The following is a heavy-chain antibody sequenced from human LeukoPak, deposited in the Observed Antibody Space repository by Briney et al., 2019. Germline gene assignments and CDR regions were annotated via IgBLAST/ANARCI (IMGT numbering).Heavy chain of an antibody. V-gene: IGHV3-53*01. J-gene: IGHJ6*03. CDR1: GFTVSSNY. CDR2: IYSGGST. Sequence: GGSLRLSCAASGFTVSSNYMSWVRQAPGKGLEWVSVIYSGGSTYYADSVKGRFTISRDNSKNTLYLQMNSLRAEDTAVYYCARAAMDDWYYYMDVWGKGTTVTVSS. D-gene: IGHD2-2*01. CDR3: ARAAMDDWYYYMDV.